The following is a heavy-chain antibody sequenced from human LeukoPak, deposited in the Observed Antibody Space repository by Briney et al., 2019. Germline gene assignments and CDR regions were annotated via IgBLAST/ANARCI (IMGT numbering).Heavy chain of an antibody. CDR3: ARGMDYDFWSGYPDTKGNFDY. J-gene: IGHJ4*02. CDR1: GFTFSKNN. V-gene: IGHV3-21*01. Sequence: MTGGSLRLSCAASGFTFSKNNMNWVRQAPGKGLEWVSSISFNSSYIYYADSVKGRFTISRDNAKNSLYLQMNSLRAEDTAVYYCARGMDYDFWSGYPDTKGNFDYWGQGTLVTVSS. D-gene: IGHD3-3*01. CDR2: ISFNSSYI.